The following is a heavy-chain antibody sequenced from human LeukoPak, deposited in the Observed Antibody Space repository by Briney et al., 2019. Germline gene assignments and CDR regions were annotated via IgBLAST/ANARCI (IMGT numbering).Heavy chain of an antibody. CDR3: ARDQARYDILTGYYSDPAGNDY. CDR2: IWYEGSNK. CDR1: GFTFSSYG. J-gene: IGHJ4*02. D-gene: IGHD3-9*01. V-gene: IGHV3-33*01. Sequence: RGSLRLSCAASGFTFSSYGMHWVRQAPGKGLEWVAVIWYEGSNKYYADSVKGRFTISRDNSKNTLYLQMNSLRAEDTAVYYCARDQARYDILTGYYSDPAGNDYWGQGTLVTVSS.